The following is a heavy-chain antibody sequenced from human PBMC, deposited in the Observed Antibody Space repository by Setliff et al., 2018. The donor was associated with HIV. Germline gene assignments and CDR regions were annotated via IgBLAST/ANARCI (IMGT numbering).Heavy chain of an antibody. Sequence: ASVKVSCKASGYTFTGYYMHWVRQAPGQGLEWMGWITPNSGGTNYAQKFQGRVTMTRDTSISTAYMELSRLRSDDTAVYYCARDPGYSSTWYSESFQHWGQGTVVTVSS. D-gene: IGHD6-13*01. CDR3: ARDPGYSSTWYSESFQH. CDR1: GYTFTGYY. J-gene: IGHJ1*01. CDR2: ITPNSGGT. V-gene: IGHV1-2*02.